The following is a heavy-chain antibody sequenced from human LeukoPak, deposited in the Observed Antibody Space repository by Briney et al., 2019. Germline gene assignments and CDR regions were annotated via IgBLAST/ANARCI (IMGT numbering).Heavy chain of an antibody. CDR3: ARDYYDSSATTPYAFDI. Sequence: ASVKVSCKASGYTFTSYDINWVRQATGQGLEWMGWMNPNSGNTGYAQKFQGRVTMTRNTSISTAYMELSSLRSEDTAVYYCARDYYDSSATTPYAFDIWGQGTMVTVSS. CDR2: MNPNSGNT. D-gene: IGHD3-22*01. CDR1: GYTFTSYD. J-gene: IGHJ3*02. V-gene: IGHV1-8*01.